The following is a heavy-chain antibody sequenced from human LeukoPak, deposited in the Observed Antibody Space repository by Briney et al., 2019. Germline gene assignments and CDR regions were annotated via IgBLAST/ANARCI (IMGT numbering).Heavy chain of an antibody. Sequence: GGSLRLSCAASGFTFSGYWMHWVRQAPGKGLVWVARVNSDGRTTNYADSVKGRFTISRDNAKNSLYLQMNSLRAEDTAVYYCARPRPDMVRGVINRFDYWGQGTLVTVSS. V-gene: IGHV3-74*01. D-gene: IGHD3-10*01. CDR3: ARPRPDMVRGVINRFDY. CDR2: VNSDGRTT. CDR1: GFTFSGYW. J-gene: IGHJ4*02.